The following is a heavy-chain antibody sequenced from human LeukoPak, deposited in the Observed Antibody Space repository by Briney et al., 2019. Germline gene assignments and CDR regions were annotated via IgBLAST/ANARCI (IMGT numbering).Heavy chain of an antibody. J-gene: IGHJ4*02. Sequence: GASVKVSCKASGYTFTSYGISWVRQAPGQGLEWMGWISAYNGNTNYAQKLQGRVTMTTDTSTSTAYMELRSLRSDDTAVYYCARDSPTMVRGVITVPYFDYWGQGTLVTVSS. V-gene: IGHV1-18*01. CDR3: ARDSPTMVRGVITVPYFDY. D-gene: IGHD3-10*01. CDR2: ISAYNGNT. CDR1: GYTFTSYG.